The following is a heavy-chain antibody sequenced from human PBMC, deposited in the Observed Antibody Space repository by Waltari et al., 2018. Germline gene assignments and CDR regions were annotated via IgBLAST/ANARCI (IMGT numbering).Heavy chain of an antibody. D-gene: IGHD6-19*01. J-gene: IGHJ4*02. CDR1: GGSISSSGYY. CDR3: ARGRGWNPHFDY. V-gene: IGHV4-39*07. CDR2: IYYSGST. Sequence: QLQLQESGPGLVKPSETLSLTCTVSGGSISSSGYYWSWIRQPPGKGLEWIGSIYYSGSTYHNSSLKSRVTILVDTPKNQFSLRLSSVTAADTAVYYCARGRGWNPHFDYWGQGTLVTVSS.